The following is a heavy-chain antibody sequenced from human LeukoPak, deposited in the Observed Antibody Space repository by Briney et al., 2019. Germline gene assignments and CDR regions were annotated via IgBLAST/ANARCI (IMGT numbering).Heavy chain of an antibody. D-gene: IGHD3-10*01. J-gene: IGHJ4*02. V-gene: IGHV4-39*01. CDR2: IYYSGST. CDR3: ARLWFGEYVPDY. CDR1: DGSITTSDYY. Sequence: SETLSLTCSVSDGSITTSDYYWGWIRQPPGKGLEWIGSIYYSGSTYYNPSLKSRVNISVDTSKYQFSLKLSSVTAADTGVYYCARLWFGEYVPDYWGQGTLVTVSS.